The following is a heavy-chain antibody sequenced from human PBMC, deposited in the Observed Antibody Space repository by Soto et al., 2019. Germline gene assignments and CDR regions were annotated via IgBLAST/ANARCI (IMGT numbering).Heavy chain of an antibody. V-gene: IGHV5-10-1*01. CDR3: AIHCVIVHHYVMAF. CDR2: IDPSDSYT. Sequence: PGESLKISCKGSGYSFTTYWISWVRQMPGKGLEWMGKIDPSDSYTNYSPAFQGHVPISSAKSISTAYLQSSRLKASATALYYCAIHCVIVHHYVMAFWGQGTTVPVSS. D-gene: IGHD3-16*02. CDR1: GYSFTTYW. J-gene: IGHJ6*02.